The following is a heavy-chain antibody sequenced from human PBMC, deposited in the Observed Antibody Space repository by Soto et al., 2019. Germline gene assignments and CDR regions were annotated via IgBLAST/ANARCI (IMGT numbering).Heavy chain of an antibody. Sequence: EVQLVESGGGLVQPGGSLKLFCAASGFTFSGSAMHWVRQASGKGLEWVGRIRSKANSYATAYAASVKGRFTISRDDSKNTAYLQMNSLKTEDTAVYYCTGTNYGDGEYYFDYWGQGTLVTVSS. J-gene: IGHJ4*02. CDR1: GFTFSGSA. V-gene: IGHV3-73*01. D-gene: IGHD4-17*01. CDR3: TGTNYGDGEYYFDY. CDR2: IRSKANSYAT.